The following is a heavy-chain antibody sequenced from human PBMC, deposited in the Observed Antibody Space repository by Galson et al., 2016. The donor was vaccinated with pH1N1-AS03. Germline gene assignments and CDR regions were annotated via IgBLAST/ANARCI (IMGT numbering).Heavy chain of an antibody. J-gene: IGHJ4*02. D-gene: IGHD3-10*01. CDR2: ISWNSGSI. CDR3: VRGNGAGSYSDF. CDR1: GFTFDDYA. Sequence: SLRLSCAASGFTFDDYAMQWVRQAPGKGLEWVSGISWNSGSIGYADSVKDRFTISRDNARNSLYLQMKSLRPEDTAVYYCVRGNGAGSYSDFWGQGTFVTVSS. V-gene: IGHV3-9*01.